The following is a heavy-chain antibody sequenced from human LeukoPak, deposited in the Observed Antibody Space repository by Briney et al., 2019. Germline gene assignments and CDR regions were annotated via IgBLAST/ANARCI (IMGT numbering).Heavy chain of an antibody. D-gene: IGHD1-26*01. V-gene: IGHV1-2*04. CDR2: INPNSGGT. CDR1: GYTFTGYY. Sequence: ASVKVSCMASGYTFTGYYMHWVRQAPGQGLEWMGWINPNSGGTNYAQKFQGWVTITRDTSISTAYMELSRLRSDDTAVYYCARGTIRVGATTEVSYYFDYWGQGTLVTVSS. J-gene: IGHJ4*02. CDR3: ARGTIRVGATTEVSYYFDY.